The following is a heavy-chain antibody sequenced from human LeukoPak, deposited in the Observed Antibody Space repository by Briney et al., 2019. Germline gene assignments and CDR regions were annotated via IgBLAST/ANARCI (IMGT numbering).Heavy chain of an antibody. D-gene: IGHD4-17*01. CDR3: AKSTTVTRHYYYYYGMDV. Sequence: SETLSLTCAVYGVSFSGYYWSWIRQPPGKGLEWIGEINHSGSTNYNPSLKSRVTISVDTSKNQFSLKLSSVTAADTAVYYCAKSTTVTRHYYYYYGMDVWGQGTTVTVSS. CDR2: INHSGST. J-gene: IGHJ6*02. CDR1: GVSFSGYY. V-gene: IGHV4-34*01.